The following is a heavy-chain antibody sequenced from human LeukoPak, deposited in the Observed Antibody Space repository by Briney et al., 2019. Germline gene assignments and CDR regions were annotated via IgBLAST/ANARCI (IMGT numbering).Heavy chain of an antibody. D-gene: IGHD3-22*01. CDR1: GFTFDDYA. CDR3: AKGLYDSSGYLYYYYGMDV. CDR2: ISWNSGSI. Sequence: GGSLRLSCAASGFTFDDYAMHWVRQAPGKGLEWVSGISWNSGSIGYADSVKGRFTISRDNAKNSLYLQMNGLRAEDTALYYCAKGLYDSSGYLYYYYGMDVWGQGTLVTVS. V-gene: IGHV3-9*01. J-gene: IGHJ6*02.